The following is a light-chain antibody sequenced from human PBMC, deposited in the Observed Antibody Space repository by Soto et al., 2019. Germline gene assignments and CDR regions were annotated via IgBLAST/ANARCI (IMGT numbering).Light chain of an antibody. V-gene: IGKV1-5*03. Sequence: DIPMTQAPSPLSASVGDSVTITCRASQKTRGWVAWYQQKPGKAPNLLIYQVSTLVSGVPSRFSGSGSGTEFTLTISSLQPDDFATYYCLQYNTLYTFGQGTKVDIK. CDR2: QVS. CDR3: LQYNTLYT. CDR1: QKTRGW. J-gene: IGKJ2*01.